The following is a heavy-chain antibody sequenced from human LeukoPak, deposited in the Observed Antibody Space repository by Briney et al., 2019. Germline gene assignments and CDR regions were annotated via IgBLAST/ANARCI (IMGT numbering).Heavy chain of an antibody. J-gene: IGHJ3*02. Sequence: GGSLRLSCAASGFTCSSYAMNWVRQVPGKGLGWVSYISSVRNNVEYYSDSVRGRFTISRDDAKNSLYLQMHNLRVEDTAVYYCVREVAGNDTSWLHAFDIWGQGAMVTVSS. D-gene: IGHD2-2*01. CDR3: VREVAGNDTSWLHAFDI. CDR1: GFTCSSYA. CDR2: ISSVRNNVE. V-gene: IGHV3-48*04.